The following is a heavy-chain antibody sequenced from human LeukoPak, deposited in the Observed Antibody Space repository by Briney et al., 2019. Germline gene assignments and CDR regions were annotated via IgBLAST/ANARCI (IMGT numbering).Heavy chain of an antibody. CDR1: GFTFSSYA. Sequence: QSGGSLRLSCAASGFTFSSYALSWVRQAPGKGLEWVSAISTSGSNTYYADSVKGRFTISRDNSKSTLYLQMNSLRAEDTAVYYCAKRSGSSWYGDFDYWGHGTLVTVSS. J-gene: IGHJ4*01. D-gene: IGHD6-13*01. CDR2: ISTSGSNT. V-gene: IGHV3-23*01. CDR3: AKRSGSSWYGDFDY.